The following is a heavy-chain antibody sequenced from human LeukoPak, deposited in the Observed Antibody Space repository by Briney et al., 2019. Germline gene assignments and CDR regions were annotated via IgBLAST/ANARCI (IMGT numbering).Heavy chain of an antibody. Sequence: SETLSLTCTVSGYSISSGYYWGWIRQPPGKGLEWIGSIYHSGRTFYNPSLKSRVTISVDTSKNQFSLKLSSVTAADTAVYYCARGQEMATTAFDYWGQGTLVTVSS. J-gene: IGHJ4*02. V-gene: IGHV4-38-2*02. D-gene: IGHD5-24*01. CDR1: GYSISSGYY. CDR3: ARGQEMATTAFDY. CDR2: IYHSGRT.